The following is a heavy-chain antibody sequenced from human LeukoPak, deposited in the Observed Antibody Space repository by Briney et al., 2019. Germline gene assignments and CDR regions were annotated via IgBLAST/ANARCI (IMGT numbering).Heavy chain of an antibody. V-gene: IGHV4-34*01. CDR1: GGSFSGYY. Sequence: SETLSLTCAVYGGSFSGYYWSGIRQPPGKGLEWIGEINHSGSTNYNTSLKSRVTISVDTSKNQYSLKLSSVAAADTAVYYCARGLNKYCSGGSCYSGSWGQGTLVTVSS. CDR2: INHSGST. D-gene: IGHD2-15*01. CDR3: ARGLNKYCSGGSCYSGS. J-gene: IGHJ4*02.